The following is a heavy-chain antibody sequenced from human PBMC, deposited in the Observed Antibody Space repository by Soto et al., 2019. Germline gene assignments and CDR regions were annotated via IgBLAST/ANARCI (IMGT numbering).Heavy chain of an antibody. Sequence: EVQLLESGGGLVQPGGSLRLSCAASGFTFTIYAMSWVRQSPGKGLEWVSGISGSGGNTYYADSVKGRFTISRDNSKNTLYLQMNSLRAEDTAVYYCANNWDCRGGTCSSYYSYDVAVWGQGTTVTVSS. CDR1: GFTFTIYA. J-gene: IGHJ6*02. CDR2: ISGSGGNT. D-gene: IGHD2-15*01. V-gene: IGHV3-23*01. CDR3: ANNWDCRGGTCSSYYSYDVAV.